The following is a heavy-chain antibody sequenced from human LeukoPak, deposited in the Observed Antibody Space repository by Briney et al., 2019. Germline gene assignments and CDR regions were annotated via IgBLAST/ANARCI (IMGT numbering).Heavy chain of an antibody. V-gene: IGHV1-24*01. D-gene: IGHD5-24*01. CDR2: FDPEDGET. CDR1: GYTLTELS. CDR3: ATAVMATIMPLDY. Sequence: ASVKVSCKVSGYTLTELSMHWVRQAPGKGLEWMGGFDPEDGETIYAQKFQGRVTMTEDTSTDTAYMELSSLRSEDTAVYYFATAVMATIMPLDYWGQGTLVTVSS. J-gene: IGHJ4*02.